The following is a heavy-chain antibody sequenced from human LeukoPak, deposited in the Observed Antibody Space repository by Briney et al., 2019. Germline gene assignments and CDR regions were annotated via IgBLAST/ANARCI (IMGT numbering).Heavy chain of an antibody. CDR3: AKDPAPVGYFDY. V-gene: IGHV3-23*01. Sequence: PGGSLRLSCAASGFTFSSYAMSWVRQAPGKGLEWVSAISGSGSSTYYADSVKGRFTISRDNSKNTLYLQMNSLRAEDTAVYYCAKDPAPVGYFDYWGQGTLVTVSS. CDR2: ISGSGSST. CDR1: GFTFSSYA. J-gene: IGHJ4*02. D-gene: IGHD4-23*01.